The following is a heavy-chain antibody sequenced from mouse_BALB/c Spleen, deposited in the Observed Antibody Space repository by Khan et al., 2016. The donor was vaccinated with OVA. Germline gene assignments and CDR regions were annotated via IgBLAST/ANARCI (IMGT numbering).Heavy chain of an antibody. V-gene: IGHV1-4*01. J-gene: IGHJ2*01. CDR2: INPSSGYT. CDR3: AKTHER. CDR1: GYTFTSYT. Sequence: VELVESGAELARPGASVKMSCKASGYTFTSYTMHWVKQRPGQGLEWIGYINPSSGYTKYNQKFKDKATLTADKSSSTAYMQLSSLTSEDSAVYYCAKTHERWGQGTTLTVAS.